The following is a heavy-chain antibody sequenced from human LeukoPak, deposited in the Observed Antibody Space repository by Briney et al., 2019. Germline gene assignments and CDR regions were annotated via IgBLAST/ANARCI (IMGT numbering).Heavy chain of an antibody. Sequence: ASVKVSCKASGYTFTGYYMHWVRQAPGQGLEWMGWINPNSGGTNYAQKFQGRVTMTRDTSISTAYMELSRLRSDDTAVYYCARQEVSSSLVNYWGQGTLVTVSS. J-gene: IGHJ4*02. D-gene: IGHD6-13*01. V-gene: IGHV1-2*02. CDR3: ARQEVSSSLVNY. CDR1: GYTFTGYY. CDR2: INPNSGGT.